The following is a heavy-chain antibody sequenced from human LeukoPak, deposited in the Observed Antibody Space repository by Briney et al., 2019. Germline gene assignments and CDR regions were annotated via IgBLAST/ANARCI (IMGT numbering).Heavy chain of an antibody. CDR1: GSIFRNAW. J-gene: IGHJ4*02. CDR2: LKSNPDGGTA. Sequence: GGSLRLSCAASGSIFRNAWMTWVRQAPGKGLEWVGRLKSNPDGGTADYAAPVKGRFTISRDDSRNTLYLQVNNLKLEDTAVYYCTTLAHDVHYWGQGTLVTVSS. V-gene: IGHV3-15*01. D-gene: IGHD3-3*01. CDR3: TTLAHDVHY.